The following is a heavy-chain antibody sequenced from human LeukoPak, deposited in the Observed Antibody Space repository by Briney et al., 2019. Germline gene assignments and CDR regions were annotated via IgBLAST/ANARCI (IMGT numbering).Heavy chain of an antibody. D-gene: IGHD5-12*01. V-gene: IGHV3-7*01. CDR3: ARDWGSTGYDLYDS. Sequence: GGSLRLSCAASGFIFSNYWMTWVRQAPGKGLEWVAHIRQDGSERHYVDSVKDRFTISGDNAKNSLDLQMDSLRAEDTAVYYWARDWGSTGYDLYDSWGQGTLVTVSS. CDR2: IRQDGSER. J-gene: IGHJ4*02. CDR1: GFIFSNYW.